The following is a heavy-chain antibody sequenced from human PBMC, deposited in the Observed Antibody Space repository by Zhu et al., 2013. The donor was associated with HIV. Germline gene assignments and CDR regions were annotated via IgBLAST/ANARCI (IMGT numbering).Heavy chain of an antibody. Sequence: QVQLVQSGAEVKKPGASVKVSCKASGHTFTDDYIHWVRQAPGQGLEWMGWINPNSGGTNYAQKFQGRVTMTRDTSISTAYMELSRLRSDDTAVYYCARGDTMVRLNGWFDPWGQGTLVTVSS. J-gene: IGHJ5*02. V-gene: IGHV1-2*02. CDR1: GHTFTDDY. CDR3: ARGDTMVRLNGWFDP. D-gene: IGHD3-10*01. CDR2: INPNSGGT.